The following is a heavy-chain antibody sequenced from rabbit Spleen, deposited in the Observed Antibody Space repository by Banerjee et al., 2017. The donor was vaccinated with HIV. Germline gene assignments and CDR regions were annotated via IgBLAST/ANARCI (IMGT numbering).Heavy chain of an antibody. CDR3: ARGVYPAAYSGYAYAGLNL. CDR1: GFDFSNYG. V-gene: IGHV1S47*01. Sequence: QEQLGESGGGLVQPGGSLKLSCKASGFDFSNYGVSWVRQAPGKGLEWIGYIEPIFGNTYYANWVNGRFIISSHNAQNTLYLQLSSLTAADTATYFCARGVYPAAYSGYAYAGLNLWGQGTLVPVS. D-gene: IGHD6-1*01. CDR2: IEPIFGNT. J-gene: IGHJ4*01.